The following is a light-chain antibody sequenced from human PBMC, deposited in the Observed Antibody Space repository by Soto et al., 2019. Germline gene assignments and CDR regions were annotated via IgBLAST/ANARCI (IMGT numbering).Light chain of an antibody. CDR1: QTIMSL. CDR2: EAS. CDR3: QHYNSYSGA. Sequence: DIQMTQSPSTLSVSVGDRVTITCRASQTIMSLLSWYLQKPGKAPKLLIYEASTLESGVPSRFSGSGSGTEFTLTISSLQPDDFATYYCQHYNSYSGAFGQGTKVDIK. V-gene: IGKV1-5*03. J-gene: IGKJ1*01.